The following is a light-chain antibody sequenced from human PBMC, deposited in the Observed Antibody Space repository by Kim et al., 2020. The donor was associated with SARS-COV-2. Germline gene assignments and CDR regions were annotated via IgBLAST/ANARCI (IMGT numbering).Light chain of an antibody. CDR2: AAS. CDR1: QDISTW. J-gene: IGKJ5*01. V-gene: IGKV1-12*01. CDR3: QQANSFPVT. Sequence: ASVGDRVTISCRASQDISTWLTWCQQKPGKAPKLLIYAASTLQSGVASRFSGSGSGTDFTLTISSLQPEDVATYYCQQANSFPVTFGQGTRLEIK.